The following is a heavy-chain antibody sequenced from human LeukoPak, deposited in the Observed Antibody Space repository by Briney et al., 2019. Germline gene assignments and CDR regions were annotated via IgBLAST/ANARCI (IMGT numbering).Heavy chain of an antibody. V-gene: IGHV3-73*01. D-gene: IGHD6-13*01. CDR3: TRKTIAAAGTLVDY. CDR2: IRSKANSYAT. Sequence: GGSLRLSCAASGFTFSGSAMHWVRQASGKGLEWVGRIRSKANSYATAYAASVKGRFTISRDDSGNTAYLQMNSPKTEDTAVYYCTRKTIAAAGTLVDYWGQGTLVTVSS. CDR1: GFTFSGSA. J-gene: IGHJ4*02.